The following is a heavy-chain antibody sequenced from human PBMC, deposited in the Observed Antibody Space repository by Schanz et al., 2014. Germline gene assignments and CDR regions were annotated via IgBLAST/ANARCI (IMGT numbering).Heavy chain of an antibody. D-gene: IGHD2-15*01. CDR1: GFNSDDYA. Sequence: EVQVVESGGGLVQPGGSLRLSCTASGFNSDDYAMHWVRQAPGKGLEWVSFVHPGGSTYYPDSVKGRFTISRDNAKNSLFLQMNSLRAEDTAVYYCARDFLLEQLGYSHYYYAMDVWGQGTTVTVSS. CDR3: ARDFLLEQLGYSHYYYAMDV. V-gene: IGHV3-9*02. CDR2: VHPGGST. J-gene: IGHJ6*02.